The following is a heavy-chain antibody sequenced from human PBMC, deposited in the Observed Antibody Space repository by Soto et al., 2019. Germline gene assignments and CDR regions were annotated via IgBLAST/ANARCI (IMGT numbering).Heavy chain of an antibody. CDR1: GFTFSSYW. Sequence: EVQLVESGGGLVQPGGSLRLSCAASGFTFSSYWMHWVRQAPGKGLVWVSRINSDGSSTSYADSVKGRFTISRDNAKNTLYLHMNSLRAEDTAVYYCASLSYYGSGSYYKSYYYYMDVWGKGTTVTVSS. D-gene: IGHD3-10*01. CDR3: ASLSYYGSGSYYKSYYYYMDV. J-gene: IGHJ6*03. V-gene: IGHV3-74*01. CDR2: INSDGSST.